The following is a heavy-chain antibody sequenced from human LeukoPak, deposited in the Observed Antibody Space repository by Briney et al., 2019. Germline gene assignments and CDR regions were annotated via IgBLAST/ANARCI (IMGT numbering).Heavy chain of an antibody. Sequence: PGGSLRLSCAASGFTFSSYAMSWVRQAPGKGLEWVSSISSSSSYIYYADSVKGRFTISRDNAKNSLYLQMNSLRAEDTAVYYCAREQDGDYPNYFDYWGQGTLVTVSS. CDR1: GFTFSSYA. CDR3: AREQDGDYPNYFDY. V-gene: IGHV3-21*01. J-gene: IGHJ4*02. D-gene: IGHD4-17*01. CDR2: ISSSSSYI.